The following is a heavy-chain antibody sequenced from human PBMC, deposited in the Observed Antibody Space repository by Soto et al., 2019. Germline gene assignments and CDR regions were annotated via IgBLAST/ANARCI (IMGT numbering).Heavy chain of an antibody. J-gene: IGHJ6*02. CDR2: INPNSGGT. CDR3: ARGRIAARPLLASYGLDV. V-gene: IGHV1-2*02. D-gene: IGHD6-6*01. CDR1: GYTFTGYY. Sequence: ASVKVSFKASGYTFTGYYMHWVRQAPGQGLEWMGWINPNSGGTNYAQKFQGRITMTRDTSISTAYMELSRLRSDDTAVYYCARGRIAARPLLASYGLDVWGQGTTVTVSS.